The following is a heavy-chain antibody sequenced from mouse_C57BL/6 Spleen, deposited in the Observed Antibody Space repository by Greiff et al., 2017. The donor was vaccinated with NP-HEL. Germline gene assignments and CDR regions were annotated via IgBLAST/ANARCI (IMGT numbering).Heavy chain of an antibody. J-gene: IGHJ1*03. V-gene: IGHV1-54*01. CDR2: INPGSGGT. Sequence: VQLQQSGAELVRPGTSVKVSCTASGYAFTNYLIEWVKQRPGQGLEWIGVINPGSGGTNYTEKFQGKATLTADKSSSTAYMQLSSLTSEDSAVYFCASRATVVADWYFDVWGTGTTVTVSS. D-gene: IGHD1-1*01. CDR1: GYAFTNYL. CDR3: ASRATVVADWYFDV.